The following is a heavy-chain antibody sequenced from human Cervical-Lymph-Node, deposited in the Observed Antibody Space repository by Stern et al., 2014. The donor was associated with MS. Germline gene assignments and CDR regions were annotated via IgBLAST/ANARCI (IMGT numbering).Heavy chain of an antibody. D-gene: IGHD1-7*01. V-gene: IGHV4-4*07. CDR3: ARGEITGTLHRGRGGLDV. Sequence: QVQLQESGPGLVKPSETLSLTCTVSGGSINHYYWSWIRQPVGKGLEWIGRIYTSGVTNYTPSLNSRVTMSLATSKNQFSLKLSSVTAADTAVYYCARGEITGTLHRGRGGLDVWGQGTTVTVSS. CDR2: IYTSGVT. CDR1: GGSINHYY. J-gene: IGHJ6*02.